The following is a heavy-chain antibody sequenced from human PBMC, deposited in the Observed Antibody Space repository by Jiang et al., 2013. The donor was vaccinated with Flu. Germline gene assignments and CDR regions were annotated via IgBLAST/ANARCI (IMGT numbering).Heavy chain of an antibody. J-gene: IGHJ4*02. CDR2: IYHSGCT. V-gene: IGHV4-4*02. CDR1: GGSISSSNW. CDR3: ARDQGGSGYFALFDY. Sequence: GSGLVKPSGTLSLTCAVSGGSISSSNWWSWVRQPPGKGLEWIGEIYHSGCTNYNPSLKSRVTISVDKSKNQFSLKLSSVTAADTAVYYCARDQGGSGYFALFDYWGQGTLVTVSS. D-gene: IGHD6-19*01.